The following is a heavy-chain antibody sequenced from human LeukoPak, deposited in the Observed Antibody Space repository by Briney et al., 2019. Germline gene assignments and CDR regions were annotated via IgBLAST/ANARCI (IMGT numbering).Heavy chain of an antibody. CDR2: INPNSGGT. V-gene: IGHV1-2*02. CDR3: ARVMVRGVTDY. Sequence: ASVKVTCKASGCTFTSYGISWVRQAPGQGLEWMGWINPNSGGTNYAQKFQGRVTMTRDTSISTAYMELSRLRSDDTAVYYCARVMVRGVTDYWGQGTLVTVSS. CDR1: GCTFTSYG. D-gene: IGHD3-10*01. J-gene: IGHJ4*02.